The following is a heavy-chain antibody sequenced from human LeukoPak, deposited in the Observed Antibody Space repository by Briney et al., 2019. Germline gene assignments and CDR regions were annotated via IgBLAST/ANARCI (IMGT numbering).Heavy chain of an antibody. Sequence: ASVKVSCKASGYTFTGYYMHWVRQAPGQGLEWMGWINPNSGGTNYAQKFQGRVTMTRDTSISTAYMELIRLRSDDTAVYYCASHRSSGRKAYDEYWGQGTLVTVSS. CDR2: INPNSGGT. V-gene: IGHV1-2*02. CDR3: ASHRSSGRKAYDEY. J-gene: IGHJ4*02. D-gene: IGHD1-26*01. CDR1: GYTFTGYY.